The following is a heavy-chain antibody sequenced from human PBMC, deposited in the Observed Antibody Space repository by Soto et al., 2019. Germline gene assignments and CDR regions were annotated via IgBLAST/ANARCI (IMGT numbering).Heavy chain of an antibody. D-gene: IGHD6-13*01. V-gene: IGHV4-34*01. CDR3: ARGNFIANFDY. CDR2: INHSGST. J-gene: IGHJ4*02. CDR1: GGSFSGYY. Sequence: SETLSLTFAVCGGSFSGYYWSWIRQPPGKGLEWIGEINHSGSTNYNPSLKSRVTISVDTSKNQFSLKLSSVTAADTAVYYCARGNFIANFDYWGQGTLVTVSS.